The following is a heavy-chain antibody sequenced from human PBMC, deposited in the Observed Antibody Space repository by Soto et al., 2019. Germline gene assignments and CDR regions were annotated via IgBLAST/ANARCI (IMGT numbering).Heavy chain of an antibody. J-gene: IGHJ5*02. CDR1: GFTFSSYA. CDR2: ISGSGGST. Sequence: EVQLLESGGGLVQPGGSLRLSCAASGFTFSSYAMSWVRQAPGKGLEWVSAISGSGGSTYYADSVKGRFTISRDNSKNTLYLQMNSVRAEDTAVYYCAKDGPPPSSGWYSKYNWFDPWGQGTLVTVSS. V-gene: IGHV3-23*01. CDR3: AKDGPPPSSGWYSKYNWFDP. D-gene: IGHD6-19*01.